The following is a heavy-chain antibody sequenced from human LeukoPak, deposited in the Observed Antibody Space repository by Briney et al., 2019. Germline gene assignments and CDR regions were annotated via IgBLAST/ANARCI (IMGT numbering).Heavy chain of an antibody. Sequence: GGSLRLSCAASGFRFGRYEMNWVRQAPGRGLEWVSYIGNTGRTIYYVDSVKGRFTVSRDNAKNSLYLQMNSLRAEDTAIYYCVRGDRYFFDYWGQGTLVTVSS. J-gene: IGHJ4*02. CDR1: GFRFGRYE. CDR3: VRGDRYFFDY. D-gene: IGHD1-14*01. V-gene: IGHV3-48*03. CDR2: IGNTGRTI.